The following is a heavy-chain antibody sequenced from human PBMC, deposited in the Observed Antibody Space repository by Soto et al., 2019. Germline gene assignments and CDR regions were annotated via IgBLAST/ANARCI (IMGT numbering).Heavy chain of an antibody. V-gene: IGHV1-46*01. CDR3: ARDQYGSGSYLYYYYYGMDV. CDR1: GYTFTSYY. J-gene: IGHJ6*02. Sequence: SVKVSCKASGYTFTSYYMHWVRQAPGQGLEWMGIINPSGGSTSYAQKFQGRVTMTRDTSTSTVYMELSSLRSEDTAVYYCARDQYGSGSYLYYYYYGMDVWGQGTTVTVS. D-gene: IGHD3-10*01. CDR2: INPSGGST.